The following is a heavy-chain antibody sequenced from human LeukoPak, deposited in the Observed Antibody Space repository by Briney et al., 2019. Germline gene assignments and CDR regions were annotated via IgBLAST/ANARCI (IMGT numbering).Heavy chain of an antibody. CDR1: GFTFSSYE. Sequence: GGSLRLSCAASGFTFSSYEMNWVRQAPGKGLEWVSYISSSGSTTYYADSVKGRFTISRDNSKNTLSLQMNSLRAEDTAAYYCARDHGSGTYYYLDQWGQGTLVTVSS. CDR3: ARDHGSGTYYYLDQ. V-gene: IGHV3-48*03. J-gene: IGHJ4*02. D-gene: IGHD3-10*01. CDR2: ISSSGSTT.